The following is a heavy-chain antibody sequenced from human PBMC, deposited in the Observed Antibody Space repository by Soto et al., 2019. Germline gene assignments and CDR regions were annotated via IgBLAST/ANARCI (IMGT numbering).Heavy chain of an antibody. J-gene: IGHJ4*02. V-gene: IGHV2-5*02. Sequence: QITLKESGPPLVRPAQTLTLTCAFSGFSLTTTSMGVAWIRQPPGTALEWLALIYWDDDQRYSPSLKDRLTISKDTSRSRVVLTISHMNPEDTGTYFCAHAGDYDLMSFDHWGPGTLVTVSS. D-gene: IGHD4-17*01. CDR2: IYWDDDQ. CDR1: GFSLTTTSMG. CDR3: AHAGDYDLMSFDH.